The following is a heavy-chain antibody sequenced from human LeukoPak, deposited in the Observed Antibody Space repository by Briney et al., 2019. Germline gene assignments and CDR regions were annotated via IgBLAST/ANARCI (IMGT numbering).Heavy chain of an antibody. J-gene: IGHJ4*02. Sequence: PGGSLRLSCAASGFTFSSCEMNWVRQAPGKGLEWVSYISSSGSTIYYADSVKGRFTISRDNAKNSLYLQMNSLRAEDTAVYYCARGGLYYFDYWGQGTLVTVSS. CDR1: GFTFSSCE. CDR3: ARGGLYYFDY. CDR2: ISSSGSTI. V-gene: IGHV3-48*03.